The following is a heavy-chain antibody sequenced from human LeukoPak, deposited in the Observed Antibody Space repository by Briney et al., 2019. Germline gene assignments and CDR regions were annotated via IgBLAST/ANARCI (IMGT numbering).Heavy chain of an antibody. CDR3: ARHGPAQGVVDSFDH. J-gene: IGHJ4*02. CDR2: FYHSGST. V-gene: IGHV4-39*01. CDR1: VGSISSSTFY. Sequence: PSQTLSLTCTVSVGSISSSTFYWGWIRQSPGKGLEWIGSFYHSGSTYYNPSLNSRVTISVDTSKNQFSLKMTSVTAADTAVYYCARHGPAQGVVDSFDHWGQGTLVTVSS. D-gene: IGHD2-15*01.